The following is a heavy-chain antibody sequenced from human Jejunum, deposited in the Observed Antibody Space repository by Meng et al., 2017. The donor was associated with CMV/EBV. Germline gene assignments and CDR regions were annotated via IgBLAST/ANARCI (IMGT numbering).Heavy chain of an antibody. D-gene: IGHD4-11*01. J-gene: IGHJ4*02. CDR2: MSYDGSNK. V-gene: IGHV3-30-3*01. CDR1: GFTFSNYA. CDR3: AREDDYRNYFDY. Sequence: AASGFTFSNYALHWVRQAPGKGLECVTVMSYDGSNKYYAASVKGRFTISRDSSKNTLYLQMDSLRPEDTAVYYCAREDDYRNYFDYWGQGTLVTVSS.